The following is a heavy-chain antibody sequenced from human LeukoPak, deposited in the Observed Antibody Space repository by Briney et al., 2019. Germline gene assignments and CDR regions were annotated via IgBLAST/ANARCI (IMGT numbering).Heavy chain of an antibody. CDR3: AKLGYASCYSPLAS. D-gene: IGHD2-15*01. CDR2: ISGSGDRT. Sequence: GGSLRLSCAASGFTFSSYAMSWVRQAPGKGLEWVSVISGSGDRTYYADSVEGRFTISRDISKNTVCLQMNGLRAEDTAIYYCAKLGYASCYSPLASWGQGTLVSVSS. V-gene: IGHV3-23*01. CDR1: GFTFSSYA. J-gene: IGHJ4*02.